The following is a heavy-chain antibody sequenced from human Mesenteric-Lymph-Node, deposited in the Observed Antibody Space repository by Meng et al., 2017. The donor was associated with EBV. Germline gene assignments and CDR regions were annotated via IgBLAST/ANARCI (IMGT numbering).Heavy chain of an antibody. CDR2: MNARTGNP. J-gene: IGHJ5*02. CDR3: ARQQLGRDWFDP. V-gene: IGHV1-8*01. Sequence: QVKLVQSGAEVKKPGASVKVSCKASGYSFINNDINWVRQATGQGLEWMGWMNARTGNPGYAQKFQGRVTMTRNTSTSTAYLELSSLTSEDTGVYYCARQQLGRDWFDPWGQGTLVTVSS. D-gene: IGHD4-11*01. CDR1: GYSFINND.